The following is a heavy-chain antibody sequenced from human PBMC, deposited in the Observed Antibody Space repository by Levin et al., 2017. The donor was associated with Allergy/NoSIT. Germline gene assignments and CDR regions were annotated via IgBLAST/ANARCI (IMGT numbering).Heavy chain of an antibody. Sequence: SQTLSLPCKVSCGAIRNFFWSWLRQSAGKGLEWIGRTSSSGSTYYNPSLQSRVSMSVDTTKNRFSLELTSVTAADTAVYYCARDPFLRDGFQTWDYSFDFWGQGTLVTVSS. V-gene: IGHV4-4*07. CDR1: CGAIRNFF. CDR2: TSSSGST. J-gene: IGHJ4*02. D-gene: IGHD5-24*01. CDR3: ARDPFLRDGFQTWDYSFDF.